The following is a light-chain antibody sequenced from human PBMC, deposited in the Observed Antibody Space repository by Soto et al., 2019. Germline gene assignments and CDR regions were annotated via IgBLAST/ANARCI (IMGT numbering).Light chain of an antibody. CDR3: QQYNNWPPLT. CDR1: QSVASSN. V-gene: IGKV3D-15*01. Sequence: EIVLTQSPGTLSLSPGERATLSCRASQSVASSNLAWYQQKPGQAPRLLIYGASTRATGIPARFSGSGSGTEFTLTISSLQSEDFAVYYCQQYNNWPPLTFGGGTKVDI. J-gene: IGKJ4*01. CDR2: GAS.